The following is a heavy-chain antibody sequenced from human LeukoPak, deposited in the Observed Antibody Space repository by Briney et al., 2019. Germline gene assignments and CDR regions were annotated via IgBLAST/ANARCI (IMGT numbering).Heavy chain of an antibody. J-gene: IGHJ4*02. CDR2: LSGSGGST. V-gene: IGHV3-23*01. D-gene: IGHD3-22*01. CDR1: GFTFSSYA. Sequence: GGSLRLSCAASGFTFSSYAMSWVRQAPGKGLEWVSSLSGSGGSTYYADSVKGRFTISRDNSKNTLYLQMNSLRAEDTAVYYCAKTAPTEYYYDSSGYYYFDYWGQGTLVTVSS. CDR3: AKTAPTEYYYDSSGYYYFDY.